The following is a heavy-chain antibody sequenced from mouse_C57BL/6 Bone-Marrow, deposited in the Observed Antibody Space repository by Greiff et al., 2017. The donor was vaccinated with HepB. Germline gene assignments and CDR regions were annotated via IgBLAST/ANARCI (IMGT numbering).Heavy chain of an antibody. Sequence: DVMLVESGGGLVQPGGSLKLSCAASGFTFSDYYMYWVRQTPEKRLEWVAYISNGGGSTYYPDTVKGRFTISRDNAKNTLYLQMSRLKSEDTAMYYCARHERYWGQGTLVTVSA. CDR3: ARHERY. CDR1: GFTFSDYY. CDR2: ISNGGGST. V-gene: IGHV5-12*01. J-gene: IGHJ3*01.